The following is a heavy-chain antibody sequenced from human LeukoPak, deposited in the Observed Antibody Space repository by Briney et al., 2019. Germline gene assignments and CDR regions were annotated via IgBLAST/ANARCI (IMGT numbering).Heavy chain of an antibody. J-gene: IGHJ4*02. CDR3: AKEAEVGYCSGGSCYWIGDFFDY. CDR1: GFTFSSYA. D-gene: IGHD2-15*01. V-gene: IGHV3-23*01. CDR2: ISGSGGST. Sequence: GGSLRLSCAASGFTFSSYAMSWVRQAPGKGLEWVSAISGSGGSTYYADSVKGRFTISRDNSKNTLCLQMNSLRAEDTAVYYCAKEAEVGYCSGGSCYWIGDFFDYWGQGTLVTVSS.